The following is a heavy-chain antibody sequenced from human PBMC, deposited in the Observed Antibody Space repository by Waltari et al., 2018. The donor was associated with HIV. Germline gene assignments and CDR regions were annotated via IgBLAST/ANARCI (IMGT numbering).Heavy chain of an antibody. J-gene: IGHJ4*02. CDR1: SFTFSNSW. CDR2: INSDGTST. CDR3: VRQVYCSPTSCYRPDY. Sequence: QLVQSGGGIVQAGGYLGLYSAASSFTFSNSWLYWFRQAPGKGLVWVSRINSDGTSTSYADSVKGRFTISRDNAKSTLYLQMNSLRAEDTAVYYCVRQVYCSPTSCYRPDYWGQGTLVTVSS. V-gene: IGHV3-74*01. D-gene: IGHD2-2*02.